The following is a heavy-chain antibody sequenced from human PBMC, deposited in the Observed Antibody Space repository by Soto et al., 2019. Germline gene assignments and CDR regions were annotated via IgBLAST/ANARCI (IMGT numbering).Heavy chain of an antibody. CDR3: ARGRGGWFINQLLNAFDI. J-gene: IGHJ3*02. CDR2: IYYSGST. D-gene: IGHD2-2*01. V-gene: IGHV4-59*01. CDR1: GGSISSYY. Sequence: SETLSLTYTVSGGSISSYYWSWIRQPPGKGLEWIGYIYYSGSTNYNPPLKSRVTISVDTSKNQFSLKLSSVTAADTAVYYCARGRGGWFINQLLNAFDIWGQGTMVTVSS.